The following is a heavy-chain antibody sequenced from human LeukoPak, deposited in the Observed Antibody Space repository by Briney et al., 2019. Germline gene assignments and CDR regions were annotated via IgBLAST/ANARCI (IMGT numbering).Heavy chain of an antibody. CDR1: GFTFSSYW. Sequence: GGSLRLPCAASGFTFSSYWMSWVRQAPGKGLEWVANIKEDGSEKYYVDSVEGRFTISRDNAKNSLYLQMNSLRAEDTAVYCCARELRRFDYWGQGTLVTVSS. CDR2: IKEDGSEK. J-gene: IGHJ4*02. D-gene: IGHD4-17*01. V-gene: IGHV3-7*01. CDR3: ARELRRFDY.